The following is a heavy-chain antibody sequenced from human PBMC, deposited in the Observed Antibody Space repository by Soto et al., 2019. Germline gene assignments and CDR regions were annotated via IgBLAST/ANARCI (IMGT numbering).Heavy chain of an antibody. CDR1: GFTFSDYY. D-gene: IGHD4-4*01. CDR2: IISSSTYK. V-gene: IGHV3-11*06. J-gene: IGHJ4*02. CDR3: ARGKEIATVGYFDS. Sequence: QVQLVESGGGLVKPGGSLRLSCTASGFTFSDYYMSWVRQAPGKGLEWISYIISSSTYKTYADSVKGRFNSSRDNAKNALYLQMNSLRAEDTAVYYCARGKEIATVGYFDSWGQGTLVTVSS.